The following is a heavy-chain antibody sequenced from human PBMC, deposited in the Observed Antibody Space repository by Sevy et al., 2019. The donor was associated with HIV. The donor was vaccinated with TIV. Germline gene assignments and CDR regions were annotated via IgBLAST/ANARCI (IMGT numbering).Heavy chain of an antibody. V-gene: IGHV1-69*13. Sequence: ASVKVSCKASGGTFRSHGISWVRQAPGQGLEWMGGMIPILGSTHYAQKFQDRVTITADESTNTAYMELNSLRSEDTAIYYCARGGGNGWYYFDYWGQETLVTVSS. CDR1: GGTFRSHG. J-gene: IGHJ4*02. D-gene: IGHD6-19*01. CDR2: MIPILGST. CDR3: ARGGGNGWYYFDY.